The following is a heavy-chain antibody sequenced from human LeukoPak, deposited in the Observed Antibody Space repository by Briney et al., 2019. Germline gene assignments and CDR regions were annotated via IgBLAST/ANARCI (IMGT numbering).Heavy chain of an antibody. CDR3: AKPLLRGYSSSSGAFDI. D-gene: IGHD6-13*01. Sequence: GRSLRLSCAASGFTFDDYAMHWVRQAPGKGLEWVSGISWNSGSIGYADSVKGRFTISRDNAKNSLYLQMNSLRAEDMALYYCAKPLLRGYSSSSGAFDIWGQGTMVTVSS. V-gene: IGHV3-9*03. J-gene: IGHJ3*02. CDR1: GFTFDDYA. CDR2: ISWNSGSI.